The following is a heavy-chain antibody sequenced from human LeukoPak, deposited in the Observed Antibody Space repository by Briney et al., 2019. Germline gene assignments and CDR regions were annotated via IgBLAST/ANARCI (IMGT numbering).Heavy chain of an antibody. D-gene: IGHD1-26*01. CDR2: IKQDGSEK. CDR3: ARVFYGSYYVFFDY. J-gene: IGHJ4*02. CDR1: GFTFSSYW. V-gene: IGHV3-7*01. Sequence: GGSLRLSCAASGFTFSSYWMSWVRQAPGKGLEWVANIKQDGSEKYYVDSVKGRFTISRDNAKNSLYLQMNSLRAEDTAVYYCARVFYGSYYVFFDYWGQGTLVTVSS.